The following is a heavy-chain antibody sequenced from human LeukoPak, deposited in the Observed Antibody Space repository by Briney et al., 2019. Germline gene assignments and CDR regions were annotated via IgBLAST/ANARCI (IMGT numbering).Heavy chain of an antibody. V-gene: IGHV1-2*06. J-gene: IGHJ4*02. Sequence: ASVKVSCKASGFTFTGYYVHWVRQAPGQGLEWMGRINPNSGGTSYAQKLQGRVTMTRDTSINTAFMELSRLRSDDTAVYYCAGGYCPRDVCYHGAYYFDYWGLGSLVTVSS. CDR3: AGGYCPRDVCYHGAYYFDY. CDR2: INPNSGGT. CDR1: GFTFTGYY. D-gene: IGHD2-8*01.